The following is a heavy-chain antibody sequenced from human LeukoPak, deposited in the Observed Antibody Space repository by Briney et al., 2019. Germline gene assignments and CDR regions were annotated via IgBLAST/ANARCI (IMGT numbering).Heavy chain of an antibody. Sequence: SETLSLTCTVSGGSIGSGGYYWSWIRQHPGKGLEWIGYIYYSGSTYYNPSLKSRVTISVDTSKNQFSLKLSSVTAADTAVYYCARGAAYCSSTSCYSGLFDYWGQGTLVTVSS. CDR1: GGSIGSGGYY. D-gene: IGHD2-2*01. V-gene: IGHV4-31*03. J-gene: IGHJ4*02. CDR3: ARGAAYCSSTSCYSGLFDY. CDR2: IYYSGST.